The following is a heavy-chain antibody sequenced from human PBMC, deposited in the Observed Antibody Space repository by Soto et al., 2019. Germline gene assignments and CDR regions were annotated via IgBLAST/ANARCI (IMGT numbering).Heavy chain of an antibody. V-gene: IGHV4-59*01. Sequence: SETLSLTCTVSGGSISSYYWSWIRQPPGKGLDWIGYIYYSGSTNYNPSLKSRVTISVDTSKNQFSLKLSSVAAADTAVYYCAREGTACTNGVCYRLGAFDIWGQGTMVTVSS. CDR3: AREGTACTNGVCYRLGAFDI. D-gene: IGHD2-8*01. CDR1: GGSISSYY. J-gene: IGHJ3*02. CDR2: IYYSGST.